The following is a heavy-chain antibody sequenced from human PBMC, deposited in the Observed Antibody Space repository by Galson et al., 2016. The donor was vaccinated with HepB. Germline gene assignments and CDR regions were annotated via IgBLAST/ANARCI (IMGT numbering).Heavy chain of an antibody. Sequence: SVKVSCKASGYTFTFHDMSWVRQAAGQGLECLGWVNPNSGNTGYAQKFQGRVTMTRNTSITTAFLELSSLNSEDTAAYFCARLTGGRFDLWGQGTLVTVSS. J-gene: IGHJ4*02. CDR1: GYTFTFHD. V-gene: IGHV1-8*01. CDR2: VNPNSGNT. CDR3: ARLTGGRFDL. D-gene: IGHD7-27*01.